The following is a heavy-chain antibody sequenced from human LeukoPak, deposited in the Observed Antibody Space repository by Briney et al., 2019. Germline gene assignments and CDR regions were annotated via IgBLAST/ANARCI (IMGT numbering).Heavy chain of an antibody. J-gene: IGHJ4*02. CDR2: INHSGST. CDR1: GGSFSGYY. V-gene: IGHV4-34*01. CDR3: ARAPYSSGWYGTAGYFDY. Sequence: PSETLSLTCAVYGGSFSGYYWRWIRQPPGKGLEWIGEINHSGSTNYNPSLKSRVTISVDTSKNQFSLKLSSVTAADTAVYYCARAPYSSGWYGTAGYFDYWGQGTLVTVSS. D-gene: IGHD6-19*01.